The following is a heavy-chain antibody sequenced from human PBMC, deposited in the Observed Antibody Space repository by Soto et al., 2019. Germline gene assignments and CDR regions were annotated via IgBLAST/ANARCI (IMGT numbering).Heavy chain of an antibody. V-gene: IGHV1-18*01. CDR2: ISGYNGDT. J-gene: IGHJ6*02. CDR1: GYTFTRYG. D-gene: IGHD2-8*01. CDR3: AKNGQPPYYYYGLDV. Sequence: QGQLVQSGAEVKKPGASVKVSCKASGYTFTRYGISWVRQAPGQGLEWMGWISGYNGDTKYAQKFQGRVTMTIDTSTTTAFMELWSLTSDDTAVYYCAKNGQPPYYYYGLDVWGQGTTVTVSS.